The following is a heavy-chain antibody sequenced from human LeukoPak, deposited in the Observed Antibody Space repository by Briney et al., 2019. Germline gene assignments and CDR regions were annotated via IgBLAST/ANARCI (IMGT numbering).Heavy chain of an antibody. CDR3: ARARGYFDY. Sequence: PGGSLRLSCAASGFTFGDYYMSWIRQAPGKGLECVSYISYSGSTIYYGDSVKGRFTISRDNAKNSLYLQMNRLRAEDTAVYHCARARGYFDYWGQGTLVTVSS. J-gene: IGHJ4*02. CDR2: ISYSGSTI. D-gene: IGHD3-10*01. CDR1: GFTFGDYY. V-gene: IGHV3-11*01.